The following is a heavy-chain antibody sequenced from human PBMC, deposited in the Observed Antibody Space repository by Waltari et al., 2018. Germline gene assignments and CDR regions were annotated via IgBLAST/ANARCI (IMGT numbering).Heavy chain of an antibody. Sequence: QLQLQESGPGRVKPSETLSLMCTVSGVSISRSVYYWGWIRQPPGKGLGWIAGIYHSGSLFYNPALKSRVTISINTPKNQFYLERTSVTAADTAVYFCARRPFPMGARPFDSWGQGTLVTVSS. CDR2: IYHSGSL. CDR1: GVSISRSVYY. V-gene: IGHV4-39*01. D-gene: IGHD1-26*01. J-gene: IGHJ4*02. CDR3: ARRPFPMGARPFDS.